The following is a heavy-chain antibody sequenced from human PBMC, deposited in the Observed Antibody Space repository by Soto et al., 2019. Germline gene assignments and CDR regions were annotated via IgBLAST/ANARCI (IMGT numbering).Heavy chain of an antibody. J-gene: IGHJ4*02. D-gene: IGHD5-18*01. V-gene: IGHV3-74*01. CDR2: IHTDGSST. CDR1: GFTFSNYW. Sequence: EVQLAESGGGLVQPGGSLRLSCEASGFTFSNYWMHWVRQAPGKGLVWVSLIHTDGSSTNYADSVKGRFTISRDNAKNTLYLQMNSLRVEDTAVYYCARAGGSYGPFDYWGQGTLVTVSS. CDR3: ARAGGSYGPFDY.